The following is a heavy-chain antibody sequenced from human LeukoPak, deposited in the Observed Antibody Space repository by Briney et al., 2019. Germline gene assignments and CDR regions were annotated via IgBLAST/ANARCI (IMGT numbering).Heavy chain of an antibody. CDR2: INGDGSTI. J-gene: IGHJ6*03. D-gene: IGHD3-10*01. V-gene: IGHV3-74*01. CDR3: AKDYYYGSGTYLYYDYYMDV. CDR1: GFTFNGHW. Sequence: GGSLRLSCEASGFTFNGHWMHWVRQAPGRGLVWVSLINGDGSTISYADSVKGRFTISRDNAKNRLYLQMNSLGAEDTAVYYCAKDYYYGSGTYLYYDYYMDVWGKGTTVTISS.